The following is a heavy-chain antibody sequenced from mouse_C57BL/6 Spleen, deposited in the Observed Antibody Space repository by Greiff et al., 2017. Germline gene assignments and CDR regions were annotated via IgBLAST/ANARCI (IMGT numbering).Heavy chain of an antibody. CDR3: ARWLLNFYAMDY. CDR1: GYAFSSYW. CDR2: IYPGDGDT. D-gene: IGHD2-3*01. V-gene: IGHV1-80*01. Sequence: QVQLKESGAELVKPGASVKISCKASGYAFSSYWMNWVKQRPGKGLEWIGQIYPGDGDTNYNGKFKGKATLTADKSSSTAYMQLSSLTSEDSAVYFCARWLLNFYAMDYWGQGTSVTVSS. J-gene: IGHJ4*01.